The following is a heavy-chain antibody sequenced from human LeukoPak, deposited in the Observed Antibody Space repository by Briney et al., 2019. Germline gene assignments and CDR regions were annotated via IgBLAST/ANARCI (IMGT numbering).Heavy chain of an antibody. Sequence: PSETLSLTCTVSGGSVGSGTYYWSWIRQSPGKGLEWIGNVYYSGSAYYNPSLKSRVTMSVDTSKNQFSLKLSSVTAADTAVYYCARDGAYYDILTGLSYYYYYYMDVWGKGTTVTVSS. CDR1: GGSVGSGTYY. V-gene: IGHV4-39*07. CDR3: ARDGAYYDILTGLSYYYYYYMDV. D-gene: IGHD3-9*01. CDR2: VYYSGSA. J-gene: IGHJ6*03.